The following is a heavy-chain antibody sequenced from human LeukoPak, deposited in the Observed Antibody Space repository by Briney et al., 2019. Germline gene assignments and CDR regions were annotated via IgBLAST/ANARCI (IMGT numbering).Heavy chain of an antibody. J-gene: IGHJ6*02. D-gene: IGHD2-21*01. V-gene: IGHV1-8*01. CDR3: ARHKLDGDSRYYYYYGMDV. CDR1: GYTFTSYD. Sequence: ASVKVSCKASGYTFTSYDINWVRQATGQGLEWMGWMNPNSGNTGYAQKFQGRVTMTRNTSISTAYVELSSLRSEDTAVYYCARHKLDGDSRYYYYYGMDVWGQGTTVTVSS. CDR2: MNPNSGNT.